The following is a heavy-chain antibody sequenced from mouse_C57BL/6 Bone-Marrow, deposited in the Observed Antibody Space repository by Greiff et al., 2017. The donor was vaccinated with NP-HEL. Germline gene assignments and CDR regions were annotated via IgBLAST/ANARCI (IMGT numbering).Heavy chain of an antibody. CDR1: GYAFSSSW. D-gene: IGHD1-1*01. J-gene: IGHJ2*01. CDR2: IYPGDGDT. CDR3: ARNLYYGPLFDY. V-gene: IGHV1-82*01. Sequence: QVQLQQSGPELVKPGASVKISCKASGYAFSSSWMNWVKQRPGKGLEWIGRIYPGDGDTNYNGKFKGKATLTADKSSSTAYMQLSSLTSEDSAVYFCARNLYYGPLFDYWGQGTTLTVSS.